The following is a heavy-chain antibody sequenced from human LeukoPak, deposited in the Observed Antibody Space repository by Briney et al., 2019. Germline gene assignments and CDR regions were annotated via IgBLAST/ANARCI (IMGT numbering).Heavy chain of an antibody. CDR2: INPNSGGT. J-gene: IGHJ4*02. Sequence: ASVKVSCKASGYTFTGYYMHWVRQAPGQGLEWMGWINPNSGGTNYAQKFQGRVTMTRDTSISTAYMELSRLRSDDTAVYYCARVRTVTNVYFDYWGQGTLVTASS. CDR3: ARVRTVTNVYFDY. V-gene: IGHV1-2*02. CDR1: GYTFTGYY. D-gene: IGHD4-17*01.